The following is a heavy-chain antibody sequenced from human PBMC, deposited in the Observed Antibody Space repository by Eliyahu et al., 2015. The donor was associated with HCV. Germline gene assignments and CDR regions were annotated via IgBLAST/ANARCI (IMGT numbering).Heavy chain of an antibody. Sequence: EVQLVQSGAEVKQPGESLKISCXGSGYTFTNYXIPWVRQLPGKGLEGXGIIYPDDSDTRYNPPFEGQVTMSADKSISVAYLQWSSLKVSDTATYFCVRRPASLRYNRNEGYYMDVWGQGTTVTVSS. CDR3: VRRPASLRYNRNEGYYMDV. CDR1: GYTFTNYX. D-gene: IGHD5-24*01. CDR2: IYPDDSDT. V-gene: IGHV5-51*03. J-gene: IGHJ6*03.